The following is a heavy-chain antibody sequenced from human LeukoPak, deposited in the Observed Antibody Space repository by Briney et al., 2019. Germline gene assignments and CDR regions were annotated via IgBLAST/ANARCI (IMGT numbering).Heavy chain of an antibody. Sequence: GGSLRLSCAVSGFTFSRYWMHWVRQAPGKGLVWVSRINSDGSSTSYADSVKGRFTISRDNAKNTLYLQMNSLRAEDTAVYYCAPRGVVIDYWGQGTLVTVSS. D-gene: IGHD3-3*01. J-gene: IGHJ4*02. CDR2: INSDGSST. CDR1: GFTFSRYW. V-gene: IGHV3-74*01. CDR3: APRGVVIDY.